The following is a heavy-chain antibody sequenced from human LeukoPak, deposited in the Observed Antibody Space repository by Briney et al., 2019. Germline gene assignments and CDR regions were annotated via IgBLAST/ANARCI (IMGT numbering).Heavy chain of an antibody. CDR3: ARHRGSLRYFDWLFDAFDI. V-gene: IGHV5-51*01. CDR1: GYSFTSYW. J-gene: IGHJ3*02. CDR2: IYPCDSDT. D-gene: IGHD3-9*01. Sequence: GESLKISCKGSGYSFTSYWIGWVRQMPGKGLEWMGIIYPCDSDTRYSPSFQGQVTISADKSISTAYLQWSSLKASDTAMYYCARHRGSLRYFDWLFDAFDIWGQGTMVTVSS.